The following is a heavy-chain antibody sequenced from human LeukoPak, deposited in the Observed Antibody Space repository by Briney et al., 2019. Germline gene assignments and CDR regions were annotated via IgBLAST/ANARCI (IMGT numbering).Heavy chain of an antibody. CDR1: GFSFSSYT. CDR3: AKDIASYYNDNRGGY. V-gene: IGHV3-21*04. CDR2: ISSSGTYV. Sequence: GGSLTLSCAASGFSFSSYTMMWVRQAPGKGLEWVSSISSSGTYVYNADSVKGRFTISRDNSKNILYLQMNSLRAEDTAVYYCAKDIASYYNDNRGGYWGQGTLVTVSS. J-gene: IGHJ4*02. D-gene: IGHD3-22*01.